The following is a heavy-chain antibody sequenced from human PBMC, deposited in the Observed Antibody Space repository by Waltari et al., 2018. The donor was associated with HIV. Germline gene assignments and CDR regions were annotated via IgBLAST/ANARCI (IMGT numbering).Heavy chain of an antibody. CDR3: ARELFENPTVYSSSRFDY. CDR2: IYTSGST. Sequence: QVQLQESGPGLVKPSQTLSLTCTVSGGSISSGSYYWSWIRQPAGKGLEWIGRIYTSGSTNYNPSLKSRVTISVDTSKNQFSLKLSSVTAADTAVYYCARELFENPTVYSSSRFDYWGQGTLVTVSS. D-gene: IGHD6-13*01. CDR1: GGSISSGSYY. V-gene: IGHV4-61*02. J-gene: IGHJ4*02.